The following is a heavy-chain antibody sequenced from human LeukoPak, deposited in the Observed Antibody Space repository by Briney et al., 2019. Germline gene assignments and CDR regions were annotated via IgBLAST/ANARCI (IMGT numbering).Heavy chain of an antibody. J-gene: IGHJ3*02. CDR2: ITGSSSTI. CDR3: AKDKLPYYDFWSGYYIAGAFDI. CDR1: GFTFSSFS. V-gene: IGHV3-48*01. D-gene: IGHD3-3*01. Sequence: GGSLRLSCAASGFTFSSFSMNWVRQAPGKGLEWVSFITGSSSTIYYADSVKGRFTISRDNAKNSLYLQMNSLRAEDTAVYYCAKDKLPYYDFWSGYYIAGAFDIWGQGTMVTVSS.